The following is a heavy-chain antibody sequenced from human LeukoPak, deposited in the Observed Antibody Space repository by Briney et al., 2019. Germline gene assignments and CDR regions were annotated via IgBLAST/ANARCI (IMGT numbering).Heavy chain of an antibody. V-gene: IGHV1-24*01. Sequence: ASVKVSCKVSGYTLTELSMHWVRQAPGKGLEWMGGFDPEDGEAIYAQKFQGRVTMTEDTSTSTAYMELRSLRSDDTAVYYCARADGYNNQVSDYWGQGTLVTVSS. CDR3: ARADGYNNQVSDY. J-gene: IGHJ4*02. CDR1: GYTLTELS. D-gene: IGHD5-24*01. CDR2: FDPEDGEA.